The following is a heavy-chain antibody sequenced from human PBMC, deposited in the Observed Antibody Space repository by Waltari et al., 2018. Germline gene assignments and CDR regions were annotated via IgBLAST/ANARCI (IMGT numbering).Heavy chain of an antibody. D-gene: IGHD5-12*01. J-gene: IGHJ4*02. Sequence: EVQLVESGGGLVQPGGSLRLSCAASGFTFSSYSMNWVRQAPGKGLDWVSYISSSSSTIYYADSVKGRFTISRDNAKNSLYLQMNSLRAEDTAVYYCARDRSGYSPWGQGTLVTVSS. V-gene: IGHV3-48*01. CDR1: GFTFSSYS. CDR2: ISSSSSTI. CDR3: ARDRSGYSP.